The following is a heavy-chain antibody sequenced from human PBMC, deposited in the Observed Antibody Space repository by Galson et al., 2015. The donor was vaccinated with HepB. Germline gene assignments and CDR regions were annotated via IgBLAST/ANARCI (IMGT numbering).Heavy chain of an antibody. J-gene: IGHJ4*02. CDR1: GGSISSGDYY. V-gene: IGHV4-30-4*01. CDR3: ARNGDYGDYYFDY. Sequence: TLSLTCTVSGGSISSGDYYWSWIRQPPGKGPEWIGYIYYSGSTYYNPSLKSRVTISLDTSKNQFSLKLSSVTAADTAVYYCARNGDYGDYYFDYWGQGTLVTVSS. CDR2: IYYSGST. D-gene: IGHD4-17*01.